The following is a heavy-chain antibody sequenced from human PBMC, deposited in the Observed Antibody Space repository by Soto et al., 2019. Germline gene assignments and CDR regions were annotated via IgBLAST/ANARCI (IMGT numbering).Heavy chain of an antibody. CDR3: ARVRPYDYIWGSYRPNDY. J-gene: IGHJ4*02. CDR2: IYSGGST. D-gene: IGHD3-16*02. V-gene: IGHV3-66*01. Sequence: EVQLVESGGGLVQPGQSLRLSCAASGFTVSSNYMTWVRQAPGKGLEWVSVIYSGGSTYYADSVKGRFTISRDNSKNTRYLQMNSLRAEDTAVYYCARVRPYDYIWGSYRPNDYWGQGTLVTVSS. CDR1: GFTVSSNY.